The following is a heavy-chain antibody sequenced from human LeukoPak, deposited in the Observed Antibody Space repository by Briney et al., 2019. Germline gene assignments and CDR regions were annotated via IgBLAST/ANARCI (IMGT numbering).Heavy chain of an antibody. CDR2: ISAYNGNT. CDR3: AVSIVVVPADMGAFDI. CDR1: GYTFTSYG. J-gene: IGHJ3*02. D-gene: IGHD2-2*01. Sequence: ASVKVSCKASGYTFTSYGISWVRQAPGQGLEWMGWISAYNGNTNYAQKLQGRVTMTTDTSTSTAYMELRSLRSEDTAVYYCAVSIVVVPADMGAFDIWGQGTMVTVSS. V-gene: IGHV1-18*01.